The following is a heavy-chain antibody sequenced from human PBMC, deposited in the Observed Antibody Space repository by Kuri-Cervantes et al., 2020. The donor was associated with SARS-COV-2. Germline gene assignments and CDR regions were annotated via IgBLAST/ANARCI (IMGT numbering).Heavy chain of an antibody. Sequence: GESLKISCAASGFTFSSYAMSWVRQAPGKGLEWVSAISGSGGSTYYADSVKGRFTISRDNAKNSLYLQMYSLRAEDTAVYYCARETNDFWSGYYPAVKGWFDPWGQGTLVTVSS. D-gene: IGHD3-3*01. CDR1: GFTFSSYA. V-gene: IGHV3-23*01. J-gene: IGHJ5*02. CDR3: ARETNDFWSGYYPAVKGWFDP. CDR2: ISGSGGST.